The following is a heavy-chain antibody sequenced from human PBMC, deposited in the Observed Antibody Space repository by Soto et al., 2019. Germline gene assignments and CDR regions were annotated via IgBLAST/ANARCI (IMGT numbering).Heavy chain of an antibody. V-gene: IGHV4-34*01. CDR2: INHSGST. Sequence: QVQLQQWGAELLKPSETLSLTCAVYGGSFSGYYWSWIRQPPGKGLEWIGEINHSGSTNYNPSLKSRVTISVDTSKNQFSLKLSSVTAADTAVYYCARLRWGLWFGEFPPYWGQGTLVTVSS. CDR1: GGSFSGYY. CDR3: ARLRWGLWFGEFPPY. D-gene: IGHD3-10*01. J-gene: IGHJ4*02.